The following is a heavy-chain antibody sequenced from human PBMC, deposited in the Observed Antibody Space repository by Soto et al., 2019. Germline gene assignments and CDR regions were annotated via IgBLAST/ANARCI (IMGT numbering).Heavy chain of an antibody. D-gene: IGHD3-10*01. CDR2: ISPHNGNT. CDR1: GYKFTNYG. CDR3: ARAGSSLRYAMDV. V-gene: IGHV1-18*04. Sequence: ASVKVSCKASGYKFTNYGIGSVRQAPGRGLEWMGWISPHNGNTQYAQKFQGRVTMTTDTSTSTAYMELRSLRSDDTGVYYCARAGSSLRYAMDVWGRGTTVTVSS. J-gene: IGHJ6*02.